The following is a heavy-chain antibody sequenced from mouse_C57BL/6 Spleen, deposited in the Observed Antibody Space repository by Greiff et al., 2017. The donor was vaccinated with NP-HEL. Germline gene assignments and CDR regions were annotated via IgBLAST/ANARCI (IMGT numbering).Heavy chain of an antibody. CDR3: AGNYGSSYDAWFAY. J-gene: IGHJ3*01. D-gene: IGHD1-1*01. V-gene: IGHV3-6*01. CDR1: GYSITSGYY. Sequence: EVQLQQSGPGLVKPSQSLSLTCSVTGYSITSGYYWNWIRQFPGNKLEWMGYISYDGSNNYNPSLKNRISITRDTSKNQFFLKLNSVTTEDTATYYCAGNYGSSYDAWFAYWGQGTLVTVSA. CDR2: ISYDGSN.